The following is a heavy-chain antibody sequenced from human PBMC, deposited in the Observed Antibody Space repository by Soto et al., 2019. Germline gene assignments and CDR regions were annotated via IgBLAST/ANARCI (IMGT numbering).Heavy chain of an antibody. V-gene: IGHV1-24*01. Sequence: GVSVKVSCKASGYTFASYGMSWVRQAPGKGLEWMGGFDPEDGETIYAQKFQGRVTMTEDTSTDTAYMELSSLRSEDTAVYYCATRLLWFGEFYYWGQGTLVTVSS. J-gene: IGHJ4*02. CDR3: ATRLLWFGEFYY. CDR1: GYTFASYG. CDR2: FDPEDGET. D-gene: IGHD3-10*01.